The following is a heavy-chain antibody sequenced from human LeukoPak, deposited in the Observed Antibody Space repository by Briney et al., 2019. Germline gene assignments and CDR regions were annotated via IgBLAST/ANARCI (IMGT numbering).Heavy chain of an antibody. CDR2: ISAYNGNT. Sequence: GASVKVSCKVSGYTLTELSMHWVRQAPGQGLEWMGWISAYNGNTNYAQKLQGRVTMTTDTSTSTAYMELRSLRSDDTAVYYCARDIAAAGNANFDYWGQGTLVTVSS. J-gene: IGHJ4*02. V-gene: IGHV1-18*01. D-gene: IGHD6-13*01. CDR1: GYTLTELS. CDR3: ARDIAAAGNANFDY.